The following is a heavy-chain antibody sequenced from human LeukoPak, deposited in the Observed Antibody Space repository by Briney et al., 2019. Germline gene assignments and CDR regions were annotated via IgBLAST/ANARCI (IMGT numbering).Heavy chain of an antibody. V-gene: IGHV2-5*02. CDR3: AHHHRYYDILTGRSSAFDI. D-gene: IGHD3-9*01. CDR2: IYWDDDK. Sequence: SGPTLVYPTQTLTLTCTFSGFSLSTSGVGVGWIRRPPGKALEWLALIYWDDDKRYSPSLKSRLTITKDTSKNQVVLTMTNMDPVDTATYYCAHHHRYYDILTGRSSAFDIWGQGTMVTVSS. CDR1: GFSLSTSGVG. J-gene: IGHJ3*02.